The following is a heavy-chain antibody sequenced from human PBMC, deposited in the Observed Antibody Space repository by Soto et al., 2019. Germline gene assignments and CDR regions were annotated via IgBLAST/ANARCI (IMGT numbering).Heavy chain of an antibody. V-gene: IGHV3-30*18. J-gene: IGHJ3*02. Sequence: VQLVESGGGVVQPGRSLRLSCAASGFTFSSYGMHWVRQAPGKGLEWVAVISYDGSNKYYADSVKGRFTISRDNSKNTLYLQMNSLRAEDTAVYYCAKDVVPAARHWAFDIWGQGTMVTVSS. D-gene: IGHD2-2*01. CDR3: AKDVVPAARHWAFDI. CDR1: GFTFSSYG. CDR2: ISYDGSNK.